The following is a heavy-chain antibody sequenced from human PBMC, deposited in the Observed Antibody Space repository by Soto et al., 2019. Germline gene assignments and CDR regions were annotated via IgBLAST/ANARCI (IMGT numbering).Heavy chain of an antibody. J-gene: IGHJ4*02. V-gene: IGHV3-30*04. CDR3: ARDRRFGNGYTLGFDY. D-gene: IGHD3-10*01. Sequence: QVQLVESGGGVVQPGRSLRLSCAASGFTFSSYAMHWVRQAPGKGLEWVAVISFDAKNKYYADSVKDRFTVSRDNSKNTLYVKMNSLRTEATAVYYCARDRRFGNGYTLGFDYWGQGTLVTVSS. CDR2: ISFDAKNK. CDR1: GFTFSSYA.